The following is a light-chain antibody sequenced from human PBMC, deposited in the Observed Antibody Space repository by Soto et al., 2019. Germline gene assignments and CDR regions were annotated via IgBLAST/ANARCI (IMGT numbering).Light chain of an antibody. Sequence: TQSLVTLSLSPGERATLSCRANEGVFISRFVWYQLKPGQAPRLLIYGASTRATGIPARFSGSGSGTEFTLTISSLQSEDFAVYYCQQYNNWPLPFGQGTRLEIK. V-gene: IGKV3D-15*01. CDR2: GAS. CDR1: EGVFISR. CDR3: QQYNNWPLP. J-gene: IGKJ5*01.